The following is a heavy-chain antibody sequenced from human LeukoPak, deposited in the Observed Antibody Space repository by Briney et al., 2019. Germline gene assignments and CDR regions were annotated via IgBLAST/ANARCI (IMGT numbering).Heavy chain of an antibody. J-gene: IGHJ4*02. Sequence: SETLSLTCTVSGGSISSGSYYWSWIRQPAGKGLEWIGRIYTSGSTNYNPSLKSRVTISVDTSKNQFSLNLSSVTAADTAVYYCAKVSSWYSPPPYYFDYWGQGTLVTVSS. CDR3: AKVSSWYSPPPYYFDY. CDR2: IYTSGST. D-gene: IGHD6-13*01. CDR1: GGSISSGSYY. V-gene: IGHV4-61*02.